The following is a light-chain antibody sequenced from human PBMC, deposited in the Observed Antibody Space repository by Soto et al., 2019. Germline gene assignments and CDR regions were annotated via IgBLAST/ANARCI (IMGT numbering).Light chain of an antibody. CDR2: GAS. CDR1: QSVNSNY. V-gene: IGKV3-20*01. J-gene: IGKJ1*01. Sequence: EVVLTQSPDTPSLSPGERATLSCGASQSVNSNYLAGLQQKPGQAPKLLIYGASNRATGIPDRFSGSGSGTDFTLTIRSLEPEEFAVYYCQEYVNAPGTFGQGTKVEIQ. CDR3: QEYVNAPGT.